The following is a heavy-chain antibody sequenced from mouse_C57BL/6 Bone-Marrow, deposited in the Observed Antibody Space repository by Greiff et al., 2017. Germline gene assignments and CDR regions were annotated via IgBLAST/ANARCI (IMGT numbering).Heavy chain of an antibody. D-gene: IGHD1-1*01. CDR2: IDPETGGT. CDR3: TREITTVVSPFAY. J-gene: IGHJ3*01. V-gene: IGHV1-15*01. CDR1: GYTFTDYE. Sequence: LVESGAELVRPGASVTLSCKASGYTFTDYEMHWVKQTPVHGLEWIGAIDPETGGTDYNQKFKGKAILTADKSSSTAYMERRSLTSEDSAVYYGTREITTVVSPFAYWGQGTLVTVSA.